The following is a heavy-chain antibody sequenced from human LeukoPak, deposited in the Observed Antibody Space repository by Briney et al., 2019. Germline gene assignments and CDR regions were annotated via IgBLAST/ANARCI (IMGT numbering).Heavy chain of an antibody. CDR1: VGSLIRYY. CDR2: IYYSEST. V-gene: IGHV4-59*01. CDR3: ARENYDYSNYVYYYYMDV. D-gene: IGHD4-11*01. Sequence: PSETLSLTCTVTVGSLIRYYWSWIRQPPLKGLAWIGYIYYSESTNYNPSIKSRVTISVDTSKNQFSLKLSSVTAADTAVYYCARENYDYSNYVYYYYMDVWGKGTTVTVSS. J-gene: IGHJ6*03.